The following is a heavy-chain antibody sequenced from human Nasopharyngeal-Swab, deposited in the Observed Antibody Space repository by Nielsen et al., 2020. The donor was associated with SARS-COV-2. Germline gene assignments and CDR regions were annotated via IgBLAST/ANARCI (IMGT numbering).Heavy chain of an antibody. V-gene: IGHV1-69*10. Sequence: SVKVSCQASGGTFSSYAISWVRQAPGQGLEWMGGIIPILGIANYAQKFQGRVPITADKSTSTAYMELSSLRSEDTAVYYCARGAEYSYGRVVSNWFDPWGQGTLVTVSS. CDR1: GGTFSSYA. J-gene: IGHJ5*02. CDR3: ARGAEYSYGRVVSNWFDP. CDR2: IIPILGIA. D-gene: IGHD5-18*01.